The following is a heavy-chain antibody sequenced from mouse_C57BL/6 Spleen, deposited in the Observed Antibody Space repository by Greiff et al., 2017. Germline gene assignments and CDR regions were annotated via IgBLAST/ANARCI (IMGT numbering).Heavy chain of an antibody. CDR3: ARGDYDSAMDY. Sequence: QVQLQQPGAELVKPGASVKLSCKASGYTFTSYWMQWVNQRPGQGLEWIGEIDPSDSYTNYNQKFKDKATLTVDTSSSTAYMQLSSLTSEDSAVYYCARGDYDSAMDYLGQGTSVTVSS. J-gene: IGHJ4*01. CDR2: IDPSDSYT. CDR1: GYTFTSYW. D-gene: IGHD2-4*01. V-gene: IGHV1-50*01.